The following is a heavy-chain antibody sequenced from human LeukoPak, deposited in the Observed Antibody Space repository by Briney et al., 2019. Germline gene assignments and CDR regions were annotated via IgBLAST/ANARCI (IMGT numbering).Heavy chain of an antibody. Sequence: ASVKVSCKASGYTFTSYDINWVRQATGQGLEWMGWINPNTGGTNYAQKFQDRVIMTRDTSISTAYMELSRLRSDDTAMYYCARLKAYNSKAFDIWGQGTVVTVSS. CDR3: ARLKAYNSKAFDI. D-gene: IGHD1-20*01. CDR1: GYTFTSYD. J-gene: IGHJ3*02. CDR2: INPNTGGT. V-gene: IGHV1-2*02.